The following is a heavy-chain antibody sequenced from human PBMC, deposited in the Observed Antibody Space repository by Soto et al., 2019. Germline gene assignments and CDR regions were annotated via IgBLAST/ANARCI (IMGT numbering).Heavy chain of an antibody. CDR3: ARGRYSSSYTYFDS. V-gene: IGHV3-7*03. CDR1: RCTFSSYW. CDR2: LKQAGSEK. D-gene: IGHD6-13*01. J-gene: IGHJ4*02. Sequence: GGSLRLSCAASRCTFSSYWMSWVRQAPGKGLEPVANLKQAGSEKYHVDSVKGRFHSSRDNAKNSQYVQMNSLRAEDTAVYYCARGRYSSSYTYFDSWGQGILVTVSS.